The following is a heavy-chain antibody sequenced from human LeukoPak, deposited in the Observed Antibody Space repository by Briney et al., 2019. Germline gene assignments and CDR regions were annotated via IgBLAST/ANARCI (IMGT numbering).Heavy chain of an antibody. V-gene: IGHV3-23*01. D-gene: IGHD1-26*01. CDR3: AKGKRGRYSGSYYDY. Sequence: GGSLRLSCAASGFAFSSYAMSWVRQAPGKGLEWVSAISGSGGSTYYADSVKGRFTISRDNSKNTLYLQMNSLRAEDTAVYYCAKGKRGRYSGSYYDYWGQGTLVTVSS. J-gene: IGHJ4*02. CDR1: GFAFSSYA. CDR2: ISGSGGST.